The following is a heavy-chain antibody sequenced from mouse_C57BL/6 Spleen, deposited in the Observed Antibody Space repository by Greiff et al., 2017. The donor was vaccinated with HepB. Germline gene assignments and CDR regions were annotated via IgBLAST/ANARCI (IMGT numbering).Heavy chain of an antibody. CDR1: GYTFTDYY. J-gene: IGHJ2*01. CDR2: INPNNGGT. D-gene: IGHD3-1*01. CDR3: ARGALDPYFDY. V-gene: IGHV1-26*01. Sequence: VQLQQSGPELVKPGASVKISCKASGYTFTDYYMNWVKQSHGKSLEWIGDINPNNGGTSYNEKFKGKATLTVDKSSSTAYMELRSLTSEDSAVYYCARGALDPYFDYWGQGTTLTVSS.